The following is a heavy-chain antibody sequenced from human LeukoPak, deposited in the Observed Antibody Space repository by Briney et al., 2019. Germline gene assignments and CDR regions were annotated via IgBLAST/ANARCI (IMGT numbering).Heavy chain of an antibody. Sequence: PGRSLRLSCAASGFTVSNNYMSWVRQTPGKGLEWVSVIYSDGSTYYADSVKGRFTISRDNSKNTLYLQMNSLRAEDTAVYFCARHRGGSFVGDVFDIWGQGTMVTVSS. V-gene: IGHV3-53*01. CDR2: IYSDGST. J-gene: IGHJ3*02. D-gene: IGHD1-26*01. CDR3: ARHRGGSFVGDVFDI. CDR1: GFTVSNNY.